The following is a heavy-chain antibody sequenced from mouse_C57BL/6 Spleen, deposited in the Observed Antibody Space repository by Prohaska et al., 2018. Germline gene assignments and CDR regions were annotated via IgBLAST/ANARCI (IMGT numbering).Heavy chain of an antibody. CDR1: GFTFSDSG. CDR2: ISSGSSTI. CDR3: ARPYYYGSSYVWDYYAMDY. D-gene: IGHD1-1*01. Sequence: GGGLVNPVASLTLSCAASGFTFSDSGMHWVRQSPEKGLEWVAYISSGSSTIYYADTVKGRFTISRDNAKNTLFLQMTSLRSEDTAMYYCARPYYYGSSYVWDYYAMDYWGQGTSVTVSS. V-gene: IGHV5-17*01. J-gene: IGHJ4*01.